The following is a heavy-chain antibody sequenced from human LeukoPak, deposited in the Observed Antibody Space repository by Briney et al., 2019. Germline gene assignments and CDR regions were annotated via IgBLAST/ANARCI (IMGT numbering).Heavy chain of an antibody. CDR3: ARGGPYYDFWSGKHNWFDP. J-gene: IGHJ5*02. V-gene: IGHV4-34*01. D-gene: IGHD3-3*01. CDR2: INHSGST. CDR1: GGSFIGYY. Sequence: SEALSLTCAVYGGSFIGYYWSWIRQPPGKGLEWIGVINHSGSTNYKPSLKSRVTISVDTSKNQFSLQRSSVTSAYTAGYYWARGGPYYDFWSGKHNWFDPWGQGTLVTVSS.